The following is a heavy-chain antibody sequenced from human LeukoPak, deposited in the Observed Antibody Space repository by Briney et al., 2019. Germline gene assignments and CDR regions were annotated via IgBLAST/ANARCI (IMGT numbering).Heavy chain of an antibody. V-gene: IGHV3-9*01. CDR1: GFTFDDYA. Sequence: GGSLRLSCAASGFTFDDYAMHWVRQAPGKGLEWVSGISWNSGSRVYADSMKGRFTISRDNAKNSLYLQMNSLTPEDTASYYCTKASSSWYYPAFDIWGQGTMVAVSS. CDR3: TKASSSWYYPAFDI. D-gene: IGHD6-13*01. J-gene: IGHJ3*02. CDR2: ISWNSGSR.